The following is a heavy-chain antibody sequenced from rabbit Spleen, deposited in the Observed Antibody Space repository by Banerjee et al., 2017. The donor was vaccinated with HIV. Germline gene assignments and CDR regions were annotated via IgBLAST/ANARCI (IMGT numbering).Heavy chain of an antibody. Sequence: QEQLVESGGGLVQPEGSLTLTCKASGFSFGDRDVMCWVRQAPGKGLEWIGCIDTGTGSTYYANWAKGRFTIAKTSSTTVTLQMTRLTAADTATYFCARDLYGGVYYFDLWGPGTLVTVS. D-gene: IGHD2-1*01. CDR2: IDTGTGST. V-gene: IGHV1S45*01. CDR1: GFSFGDRDV. J-gene: IGHJ4*01. CDR3: ARDLYGGVYYFDL.